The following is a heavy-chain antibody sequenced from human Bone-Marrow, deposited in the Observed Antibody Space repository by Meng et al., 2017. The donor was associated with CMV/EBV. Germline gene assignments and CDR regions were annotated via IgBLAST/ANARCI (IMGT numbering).Heavy chain of an antibody. J-gene: IGHJ4*02. V-gene: IGHV3-21*01. CDR3: ARERGNCSSTSVIFDY. Sequence: GGSLRLSCAASGFTFSSYSMNWVRQAPGKGLEWVSSISSSSSYIYYADSVKGRFTISRDNAKNPLYLQMNSLRAEDTAVYYCARERGNCSSTSVIFDYWGQGTLVTVSS. D-gene: IGHD2-2*01. CDR1: GFTFSSYS. CDR2: ISSSSSYI.